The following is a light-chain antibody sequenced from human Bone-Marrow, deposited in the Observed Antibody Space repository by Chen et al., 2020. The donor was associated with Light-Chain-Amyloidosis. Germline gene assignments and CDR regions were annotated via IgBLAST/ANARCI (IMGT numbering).Light chain of an antibody. CDR3: QVWDRSSDRPV. CDR1: NIGSTS. J-gene: IGLJ3*02. V-gene: IGLV3-21*02. Sequence: SYVLTQPSSVSVAPGQTATIACGGHNIGSTSVHWYQQTPGQAPLLVVYDDSDRPSGIPERLSGSNSGNTVTLTISRVEAGDEADYYCQVWDRSSDRPVFGGGTKLTVL. CDR2: DDS.